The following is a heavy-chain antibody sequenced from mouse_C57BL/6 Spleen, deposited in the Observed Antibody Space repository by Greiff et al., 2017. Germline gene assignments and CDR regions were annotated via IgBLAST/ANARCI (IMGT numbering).Heavy chain of an antibody. J-gene: IGHJ4*01. Sequence: QVQLKESDAELVKPGASVKISCKVSGYTFTDHTIHWMKQRPEQGLEWIGYIYPRDGSTKYNEKFKGKATLTADKSSSTAYMQLNSLTSEDSAVYFCATEDYYGSSLYAMDYWGQGTSVTVSS. CDR1: GYTFTDHT. V-gene: IGHV1-78*01. CDR3: ATEDYYGSSLYAMDY. CDR2: IYPRDGST. D-gene: IGHD1-1*01.